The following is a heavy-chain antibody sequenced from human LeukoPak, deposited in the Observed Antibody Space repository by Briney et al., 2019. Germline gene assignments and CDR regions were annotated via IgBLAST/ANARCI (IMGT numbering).Heavy chain of an antibody. CDR3: ARVWSDCSSTSCYSRPFDP. CDR2: INPNSGGT. J-gene: IGHJ5*02. V-gene: IGHV1-2*02. Sequence: GASVKVSCKASGYTFTGYYMHWVRQAPGQGLEWMGWINPNSGGTNYAQKFQGRVTMTRDTSISTAYMELSRLRSDDTAVYYCARVWSDCSSTSCYSRPFDPWGQGTLVTVSS. D-gene: IGHD2-2*01. CDR1: GYTFTGYY.